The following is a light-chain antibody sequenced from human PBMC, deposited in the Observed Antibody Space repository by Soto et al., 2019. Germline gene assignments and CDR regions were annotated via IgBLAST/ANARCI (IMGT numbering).Light chain of an antibody. CDR1: QSVSSSY. V-gene: IGKV3-20*01. J-gene: IGKJ1*01. CDR3: QPYGSSRWT. Sequence: EIVLTHSPGTLSLSPGERATLSCRASQSVSSSYLAWYQQNRGQATRLLIHGASSRATGIPDRFSGSGSGTDFTLTISRLEPEDFAVYYCQPYGSSRWTFGQGTKVDIK. CDR2: GAS.